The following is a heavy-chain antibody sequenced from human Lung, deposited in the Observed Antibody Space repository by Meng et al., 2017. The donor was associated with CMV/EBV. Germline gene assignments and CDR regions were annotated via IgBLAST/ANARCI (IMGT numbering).Heavy chain of an antibody. CDR2: SSTRYGQT. CDR1: GYSFSTFG. J-gene: IGHJ4*02. V-gene: IGHV1-18*01. D-gene: IGHD3-10*01. CDR3: ARESERFGELYDY. Sequence: QPQLVQSGAEVEKPGASVKVSCKASGYSFSTFGISWVRQVPGQRLEWVGWSSTRYGQTRYAQNLQGRVILSTDTSTNTAYMTLRDLTFDDTAVYFCARESERFGELYDYWGQGTRVTVSS.